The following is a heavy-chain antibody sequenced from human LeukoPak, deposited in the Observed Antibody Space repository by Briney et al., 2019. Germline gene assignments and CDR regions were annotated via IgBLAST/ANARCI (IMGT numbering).Heavy chain of an antibody. J-gene: IGHJ5*02. CDR3: VKYYYRSGRILDP. CDR2: ISGSGGST. D-gene: IGHD3-10*01. V-gene: IGHV3-23*01. CDR1: GFTFSRYA. Sequence: GGSLRLSCAASGFTFSRYAMSWVRQAPGKGLEWVSAISGSGGSTYYADSVKGRFTISRGNSKNTLYLQMNSLRAEDTAVYYCVKYYYRSGRILDPWGQGTLVTVSS.